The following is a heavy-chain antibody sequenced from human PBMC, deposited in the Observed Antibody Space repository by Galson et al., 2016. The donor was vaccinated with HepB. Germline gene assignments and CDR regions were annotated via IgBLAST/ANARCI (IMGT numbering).Heavy chain of an antibody. V-gene: IGHV4-4*02. D-gene: IGHD6-13*01. CDR2: IYHSGNT. Sequence: SETLSLTCAVSGDSISRTNWWSWVRQPPGKGLEWIGEIYHSGNTNYNPSLKSRVTISLDKSKNQFSLKLSSVTAADTAVYYCARSYSTSLYIYLDFSGQGTLVTVSS. J-gene: IGHJ4*02. CDR3: ARSYSTSLYIYLDF. CDR1: GDSISRTNW.